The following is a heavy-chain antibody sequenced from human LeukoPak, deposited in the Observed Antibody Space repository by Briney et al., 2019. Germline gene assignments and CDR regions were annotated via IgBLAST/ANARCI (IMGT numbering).Heavy chain of an antibody. CDR2: IYYSGST. D-gene: IGHD3-16*02. Sequence: SETLSLACTVSGGSISSGGYYWSWIRQHPGKGLEWIGYIYYSGSTYYNPSLKSRVTISVDTSKNQFSLKLSSVTAADTAVYYCARVGSYDYVWGSYRYTILFDYWGQGTLVTVSS. CDR1: GGSISSGGYY. V-gene: IGHV4-31*03. J-gene: IGHJ4*02. CDR3: ARVGSYDYVWGSYRYTILFDY.